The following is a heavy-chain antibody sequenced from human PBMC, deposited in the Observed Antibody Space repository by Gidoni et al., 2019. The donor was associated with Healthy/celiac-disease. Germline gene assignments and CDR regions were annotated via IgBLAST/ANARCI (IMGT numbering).Heavy chain of an antibody. Sequence: EINHSGSTNYNPSLTSRVTISVDTSKNQFSLKLSSVTAADTAVYYCARAESSGWSDYFDYWGQGTLVTVSS. V-gene: IGHV4-34*01. J-gene: IGHJ4*02. CDR2: INHSGST. CDR3: ARAESSGWSDYFDY. D-gene: IGHD6-19*01.